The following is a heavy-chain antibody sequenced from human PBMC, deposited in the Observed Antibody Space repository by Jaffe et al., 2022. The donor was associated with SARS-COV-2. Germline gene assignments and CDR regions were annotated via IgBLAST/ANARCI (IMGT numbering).Heavy chain of an antibody. CDR1: GFTFSSYS. J-gene: IGHJ6*02. CDR2: ISSSSSYI. D-gene: IGHD1-26*01. Sequence: EVQLVESGGGLVKPGGSLRLSCAASGFTFSSYSMNWVRQAPGKGLEWVSSISSSSSYIYYADSVKGRFTISRDNAKNSLYLQMNSLRAEDTAVYYCARDHPSIVGAFFSSGMDVWGQGTTVTVSS. V-gene: IGHV3-21*01. CDR3: ARDHPSIVGAFFSSGMDV.